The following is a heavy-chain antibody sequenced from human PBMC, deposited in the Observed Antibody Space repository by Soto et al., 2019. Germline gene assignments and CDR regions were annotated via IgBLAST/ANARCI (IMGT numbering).Heavy chain of an antibody. CDR2: IYYSGST. V-gene: IGHV4-30-4*01. Sequence: SETLSLTCTVSVGSIRSDDYYWSGIRQPTGKGLEWIGYIYYSGSTYYTPSLKSRVTISVDTSKNPFSLKLSSVTAADTAVYYCASKYYYGSEEDYYYGMDVWGQGTTVTVSS. D-gene: IGHD3-10*01. CDR3: ASKYYYGSEEDYYYGMDV. J-gene: IGHJ6*02. CDR1: VGSIRSDDYY.